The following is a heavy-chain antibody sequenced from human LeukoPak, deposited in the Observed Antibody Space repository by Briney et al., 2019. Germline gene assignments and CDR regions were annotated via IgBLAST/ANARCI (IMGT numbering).Heavy chain of an antibody. CDR1: GGSINSYY. J-gene: IGHJ4*02. CDR3: ARVRDRSGYFYDFDY. V-gene: IGHV4-59*01. D-gene: IGHD3-22*01. CDR2: IHYSGST. Sequence: SETLSLTCTASGGSINSYYWSWIRQPPGKGLEWIGYIHYSGSTNYNPSLKSRVTISVDTSKNQFSLKLSSVTAADTAVYYCARVRDRSGYFYDFDYWGQGTLVTVSS.